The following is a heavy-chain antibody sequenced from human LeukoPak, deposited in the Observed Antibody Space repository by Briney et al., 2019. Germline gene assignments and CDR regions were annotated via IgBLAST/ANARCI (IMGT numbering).Heavy chain of an antibody. D-gene: IGHD3-22*01. V-gene: IGHV1-24*01. CDR2: FDPEGGET. Sequence: SVKVSCKVSGYTLTELSMHWVRQAPGKGLEWMGGFDPEGGETIYAQKFRGRVTTTEDTSTDTAYMELSSLRSEDTAVYYCATSRPITYYYDSSVPPYFDYWGQGTLVTVSS. CDR1: GYTLTELS. J-gene: IGHJ4*02. CDR3: ATSRPITYYYDSSVPPYFDY.